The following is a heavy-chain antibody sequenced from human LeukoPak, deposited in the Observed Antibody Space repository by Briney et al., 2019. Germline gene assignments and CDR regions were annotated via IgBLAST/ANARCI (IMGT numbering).Heavy chain of an antibody. Sequence: SETLSLTCAVYGGSFSGYYWSWIRQPPGKGLEWIGEINHSGSTNYNPSLKSRVTISVDTSKSQFSLKLSSVTAADTAVYYCARAPPPSMIVVVTNWFDPWGQGTLVTVSS. V-gene: IGHV4-34*01. D-gene: IGHD3-22*01. CDR2: INHSGST. J-gene: IGHJ5*02. CDR3: ARAPPPSMIVVVTNWFDP. CDR1: GGSFSGYY.